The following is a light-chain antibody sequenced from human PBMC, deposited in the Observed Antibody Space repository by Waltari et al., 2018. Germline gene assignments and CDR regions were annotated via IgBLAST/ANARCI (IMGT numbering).Light chain of an antibody. CDR2: SAS. J-gene: IGKJ1*01. CDR1: RDIRND. Sequence: AIQITQSPSALSASVGDRVVITCRASRDIRNDVAWYQHKPGKAPKLLIYSASNLHSGVPCLFSGSGSGADFTLIISSLQPEDSATYYCLQDYFYPRTFGQGTKV. CDR3: LQDYFYPRT. V-gene: IGKV1-6*01.